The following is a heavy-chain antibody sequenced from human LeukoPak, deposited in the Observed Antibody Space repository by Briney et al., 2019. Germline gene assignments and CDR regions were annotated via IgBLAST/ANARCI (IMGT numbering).Heavy chain of an antibody. D-gene: IGHD2-2*01. V-gene: IGHV3-66*01. CDR2: IYSGGST. CDR1: GFTVSSNY. CDR3: ARDHCSSTSCFNY. J-gene: IGHJ4*02. Sequence: GGSLRLSCAASGFTVSSNYKSWVRQAPGKGLEWVSVIYSGGSTYYADSVKGRFTISRDNSKNTLYLQMNSLRAEDTAVYYCARDHCSSTSCFNYWGQGTLVTVSS.